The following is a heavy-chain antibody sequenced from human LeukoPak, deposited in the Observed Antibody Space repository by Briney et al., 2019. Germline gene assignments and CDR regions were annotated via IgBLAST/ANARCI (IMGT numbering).Heavy chain of an antibody. D-gene: IGHD3-10*01. CDR3: ATDITALDY. CDR1: GHTFTGYF. V-gene: IGHV1-2*02. CDR2: INANNGDT. J-gene: IGHJ4*02. Sequence: ASVKVSCRASGHTFTGYFMHWVRQAPGQGLEYMGWINANNGDTNYAQKLQGRVTMTRDTSITTVYMELSRLRSDDTAIYYCATDITALDYWGQGTLVTVSS.